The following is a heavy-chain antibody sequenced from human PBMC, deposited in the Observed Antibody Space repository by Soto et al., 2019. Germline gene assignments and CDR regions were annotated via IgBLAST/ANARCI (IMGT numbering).Heavy chain of an antibody. CDR2: INPGGGST. D-gene: IGHD6-6*01. CDR1: GYSFTNYY. CDR3: ARIYEYSSSSPFDY. V-gene: IGHV1-46*01. Sequence: ASVKVSCKASGYSFTNYYIHWVRQAPGQGLEWMGEINPGGGSTSYAQKFQGRVTMTRDPSTSTVYMELSSLRSEDTAVYYCARIYEYSSSSPFDYWGQGTLVTVSS. J-gene: IGHJ4*02.